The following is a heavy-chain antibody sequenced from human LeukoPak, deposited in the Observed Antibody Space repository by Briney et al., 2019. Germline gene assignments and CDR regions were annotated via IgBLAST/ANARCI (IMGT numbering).Heavy chain of an antibody. CDR2: MNPNSGNT. CDR1: GYTFSTCD. J-gene: IGHJ4*02. CDR3: TRVLGSISY. V-gene: IGHV1-8*01. D-gene: IGHD1-1*01. Sequence: ASVKVSFKASGYTFSTCDINWVRQATGQGLEWIGWMNPNSGNTGFAHKFQGRVTMTRDTSINTAYMELSSLRSEDTAVYYCTRVLGSISYWGQGTLVTVSS.